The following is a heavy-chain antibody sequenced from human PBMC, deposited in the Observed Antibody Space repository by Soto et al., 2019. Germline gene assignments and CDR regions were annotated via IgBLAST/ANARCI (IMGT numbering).Heavy chain of an antibody. J-gene: IGHJ6*02. D-gene: IGHD2-21*02. CDR3: ASLGVGDWANYYYYYGMDV. CDR1: GFTFSVYA. CDR2: VTANGGST. Sequence: GSLRLSCAATGFTFSVYAMTWVRQAPGKGLEWVSAVTANGGSTYSADSVKGRFAISRDNSKNTLFLQMNSLRAEDTAVYYCASLGVGDWANYYYYYGMDVWGQGTTVTVSS. V-gene: IGHV3-23*01.